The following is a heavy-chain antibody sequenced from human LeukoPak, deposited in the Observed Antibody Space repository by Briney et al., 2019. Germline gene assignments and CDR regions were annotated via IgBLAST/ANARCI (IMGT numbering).Heavy chain of an antibody. CDR3: ANDPSYYDSRGDYSNLPPVQGDY. D-gene: IGHD3-22*01. CDR1: GFTFSSYG. J-gene: IGHJ4*02. Sequence: PGGSLRHSCAASGFTFSSYGMHWVRQAPGKGLELVAFIREDGSNKYYPDSVKGRFTISRDNSKNTWYLQMNSLRAEDPAVYYCANDPSYYDSRGDYSNLPPVQGDYWGQGTLVTVSS. V-gene: IGHV3-30*02. CDR2: IREDGSNK.